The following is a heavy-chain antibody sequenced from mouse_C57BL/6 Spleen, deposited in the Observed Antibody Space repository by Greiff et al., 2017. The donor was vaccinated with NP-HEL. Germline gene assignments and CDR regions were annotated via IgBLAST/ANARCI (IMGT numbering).Heavy chain of an antibody. CDR2: IYPRSGNT. V-gene: IGHV1-81*01. D-gene: IGHD3-2*02. J-gene: IGHJ2*01. Sequence: LVESGAELARPGASVKLSCKASGYTFTSYGISWVKQRTGQGLEWIGEIYPRSGNTYYNEKFKGKATLTADKSSSTAYMELRSLTSEDSAVYFCARDSSGLYYFDYWGQGTTLTVSS. CDR3: ARDSSGLYYFDY. CDR1: GYTFTSYG.